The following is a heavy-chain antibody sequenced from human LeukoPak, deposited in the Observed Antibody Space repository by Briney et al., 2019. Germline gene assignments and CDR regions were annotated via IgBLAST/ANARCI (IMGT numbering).Heavy chain of an antibody. J-gene: IGHJ3*02. CDR1: GYTLTELS. V-gene: IGHV1-24*01. D-gene: IGHD2-2*01. Sequence: ASVKVSCKVSGYTLTELSMHWVRQAPGKGLEWMGGFDPEDGETIYAQKFQGRVTMTEDTSTDTAYMELSSLRSEDTAVYYCATSWPLRCSSTSCYRVRAFDIWGQGTMVTVSS. CDR2: FDPEDGET. CDR3: ATSWPLRCSSTSCYRVRAFDI.